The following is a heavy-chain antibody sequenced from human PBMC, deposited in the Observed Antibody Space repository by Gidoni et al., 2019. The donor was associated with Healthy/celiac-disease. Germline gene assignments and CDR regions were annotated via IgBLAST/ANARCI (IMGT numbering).Heavy chain of an antibody. CDR3: AKDLGEAGIVGATMDY. CDR2: ISWNSGSI. Sequence: VQLVESGGGLVQPGRSLRLSCAASGFAFADYAMHWVRPAPGKGLEWVSGISWNSGSIGDADSVKGRFTISRDNAKNSLYLQMNSLRAEDTALYYCAKDLGEAGIVGATMDYWGQGTLVTVSS. CDR1: GFAFADYA. J-gene: IGHJ4*02. V-gene: IGHV3-9*01. D-gene: IGHD1-26*01.